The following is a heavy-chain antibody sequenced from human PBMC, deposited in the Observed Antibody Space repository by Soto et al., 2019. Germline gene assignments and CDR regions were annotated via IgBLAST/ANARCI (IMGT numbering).Heavy chain of an antibody. CDR2: ISAYNGNT. D-gene: IGHD4-17*01. CDR1: GYTFSGYA. V-gene: IGHV1-18*01. J-gene: IGHJ4*02. CDR3: ARPFGDYGDYAWSLRY. Sequence: QVQLVQSGAEVKKPGASVKVSCKASGYTFSGYAMGWVRQAPGQGLEWMGWISAYNGNTDYAQKFQGRVTMTTDTSTSTAYMELGSLTSDDTAVYYCARPFGDYGDYAWSLRYWGQGTLVTVSS.